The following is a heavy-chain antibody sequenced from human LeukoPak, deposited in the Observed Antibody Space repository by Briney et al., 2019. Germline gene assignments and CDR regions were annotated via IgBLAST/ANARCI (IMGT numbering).Heavy chain of an antibody. V-gene: IGHV4-39*01. CDR1: GGSISSTTYY. CDR3: ARLHWDSGYYYYYMDV. J-gene: IGHJ6*03. Sequence: SETLSLTCTVSGGSISSTTYYWGWIRQPPGKGLEWIGRIYYSGSTDYNPSLKSRVTISVDTSTNQFSLKLSSVTATDTAVYYCARLHWDSGYYYYYMDVWGKGTTVTVSS. D-gene: IGHD3-10*01. CDR2: IYYSGST.